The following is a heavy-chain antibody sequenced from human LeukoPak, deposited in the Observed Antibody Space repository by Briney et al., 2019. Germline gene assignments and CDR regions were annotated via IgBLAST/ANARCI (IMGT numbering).Heavy chain of an antibody. Sequence: GSLRLSCAASGFTFSSHWMSWVRQAPGKGLEWVANIKQDGSETYYVDSVKGRFSISRDNAKNSLYLQMNSLRAEDTAVYYCARGRVFDYWGQGTLDTVSS. CDR1: GFTFSSHW. D-gene: IGHD3-10*01. CDR3: ARGRVFDY. CDR2: IKQDGSET. V-gene: IGHV3-7*02. J-gene: IGHJ4*02.